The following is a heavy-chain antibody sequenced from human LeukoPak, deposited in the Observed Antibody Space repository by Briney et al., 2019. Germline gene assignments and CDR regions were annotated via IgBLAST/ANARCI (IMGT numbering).Heavy chain of an antibody. Sequence: GASVKVSCKASGGTFSSYAISWVRQAPGQGLEWMGGIIPIFGTANYAQKFQGRVTITADESTSTAYMELSSLRSEDTAVYYCARGDYVWGGYRPSYFDYWGQGTLVTVSS. J-gene: IGHJ4*02. CDR1: GGTFSSYA. D-gene: IGHD3-16*02. CDR3: ARGDYVWGGYRPSYFDY. V-gene: IGHV1-69*13. CDR2: IIPIFGTA.